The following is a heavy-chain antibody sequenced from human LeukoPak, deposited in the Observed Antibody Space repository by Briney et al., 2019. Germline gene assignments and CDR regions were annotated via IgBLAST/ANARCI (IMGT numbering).Heavy chain of an antibody. J-gene: IGHJ4*02. D-gene: IGHD5-18*01. V-gene: IGHV4-31*03. CDR2: IYYSGST. Sequence: PSQTLSLTCTVSGGSISSGGYYWSWIRQHPGKGLEWIGYIYYSGSTYYNPSLKSRVTISVDTSKNQFSLKLSSVTAADTAVYYCARAPVDTAMVSGVYFDCWGQGTLVTVSS. CDR3: ARAPVDTAMVSGVYFDC. CDR1: GGSISSGGYY.